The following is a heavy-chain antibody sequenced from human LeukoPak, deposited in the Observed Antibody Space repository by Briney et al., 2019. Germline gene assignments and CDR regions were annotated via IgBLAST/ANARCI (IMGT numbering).Heavy chain of an antibody. CDR1: GFTFSSYW. J-gene: IGHJ4*02. Sequence: PGGSLRLPCAASGFTFSSYWMHWVRQAPGKGLVWVSRISNDGRSISYVESVKGRFAMSRDNAKNTLYLQMNSLRAEDTAVYYCARDVWGDRDSYFDNWGQGALVTVSS. CDR3: ARDVWGDRDSYFDN. CDR2: ISNDGRSI. D-gene: IGHD2-21*01. V-gene: IGHV3-74*01.